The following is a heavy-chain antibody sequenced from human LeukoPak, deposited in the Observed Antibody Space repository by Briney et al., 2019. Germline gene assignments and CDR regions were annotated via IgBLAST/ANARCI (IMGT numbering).Heavy chain of an antibody. Sequence: GSLRLSCVASGFTFSSFAMSWVRQAPGKGLEWVSGISGSGGTTYYSDSVKGRFTISRDNSKNTLFLQMNSLRVEDTAVYYCAKSLWFGESYFVYYGMDVWGQGTTVTVSS. J-gene: IGHJ6*02. V-gene: IGHV3-23*01. CDR1: GFTFSSFA. CDR3: AKSLWFGESYFVYYGMDV. CDR2: ISGSGGTT. D-gene: IGHD3-10*01.